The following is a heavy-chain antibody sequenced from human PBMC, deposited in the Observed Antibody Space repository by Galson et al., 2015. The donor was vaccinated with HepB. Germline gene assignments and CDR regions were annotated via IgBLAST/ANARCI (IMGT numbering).Heavy chain of an antibody. CDR2: IWYDGSNK. CDR1: GFTFSSYG. CDR3: ARELLGDLTGLGG. Sequence: SLRLSCAASGFTFSSYGMHWVRQAPGKGLEWVAVIWYDGSNKYYADSVKGRFTISRDNSKNTLYLLMNSLRAEDTAVYYCARELLGDLTGLGGWGQGTLVTVSS. V-gene: IGHV3-33*01. D-gene: IGHD3-9*01. J-gene: IGHJ4*02.